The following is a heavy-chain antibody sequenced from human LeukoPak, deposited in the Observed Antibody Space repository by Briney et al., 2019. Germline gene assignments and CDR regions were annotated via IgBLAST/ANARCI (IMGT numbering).Heavy chain of an antibody. D-gene: IGHD3-9*01. CDR1: GGSISSYY. Sequence: SETLSLTCTVSGGSISSYYWSWIRQPPGKGLEWIGYISYSGSTNYNPSLKSRVTISIDTSKNQFSLKLRSVTAADTAIYYCARQGYDILTGYIDAFDIWGQGTMVTASS. V-gene: IGHV4-59*08. CDR3: ARQGYDILTGYIDAFDI. J-gene: IGHJ3*02. CDR2: ISYSGST.